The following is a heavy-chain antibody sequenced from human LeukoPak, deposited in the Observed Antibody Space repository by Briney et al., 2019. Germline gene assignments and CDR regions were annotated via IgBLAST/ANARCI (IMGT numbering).Heavy chain of an antibody. CDR2: ISSSGSTI. J-gene: IGHJ4*02. D-gene: IGHD3-16*02. Sequence: GGSLRLSCAASGFTFSDYYMSWIRQAPGKGLEWVSYISSSGSTIYYADSVKGRFTISRDNAKNSLFLQMNSLRVEDTAVYYCARGSFLITFGGFIGWGQGTLVTVSS. CDR3: ARGSFLITFGGFIG. V-gene: IGHV3-11*04. CDR1: GFTFSDYY.